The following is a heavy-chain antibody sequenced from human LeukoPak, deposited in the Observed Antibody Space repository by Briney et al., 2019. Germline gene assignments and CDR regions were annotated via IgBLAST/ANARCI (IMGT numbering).Heavy chain of an antibody. Sequence: PSETLSLTCTVSGGSISSSSCYWDWVRQPPGKGLEWIGSVCYSGSTYYNPSLMSRVTISVDTSKNQFSLRLNSMTAADTAVYYCARGGPGAADVKKSIDYGGQGPLVTVSS. J-gene: IGHJ4*02. V-gene: IGHV4-39*01. CDR3: ARGGPGAADVKKSIDY. CDR2: VCYSGST. CDR1: GGSISSSSCY. D-gene: IGHD3-16*01.